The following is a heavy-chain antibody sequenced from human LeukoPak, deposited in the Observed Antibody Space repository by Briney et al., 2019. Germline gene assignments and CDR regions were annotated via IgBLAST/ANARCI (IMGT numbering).Heavy chain of an antibody. Sequence: PGGSLRLSCAASGFTFTRYAMSWVRQAPGKGLEWVSGISGSGGSTYYADSVKGRFTISRDNSKNTLYLQMNSLRAEDTAVYYCLRTSTYYDFWSGYSRDEYYFDCWGQGTLVTVSS. CDR2: ISGSGGST. CDR1: GFTFTRYA. D-gene: IGHD3-3*01. J-gene: IGHJ4*02. V-gene: IGHV3-23*01. CDR3: LRTSTYYDFWSGYSRDEYYFDC.